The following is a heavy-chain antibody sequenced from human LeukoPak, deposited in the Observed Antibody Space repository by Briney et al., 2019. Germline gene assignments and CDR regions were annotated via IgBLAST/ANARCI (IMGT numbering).Heavy chain of an antibody. CDR2: IYHSGST. D-gene: IGHD6-13*01. V-gene: IGHV4-59*12. J-gene: IGHJ5*02. Sequence: PSETLSLTCPVSGGSISSYYWSWIRQPPGKGLEWIGEIYHSGSTNYNPSLKSRVTISVDKSKNQFSLKLSSVTAADTAVYYCARVPIAAARWFDPWGQGTLVTVSS. CDR3: ARVPIAAARWFDP. CDR1: GGSISSYY.